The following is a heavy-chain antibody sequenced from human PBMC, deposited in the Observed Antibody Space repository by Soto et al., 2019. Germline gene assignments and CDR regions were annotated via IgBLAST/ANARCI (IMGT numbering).Heavy chain of an antibody. V-gene: IGHV1-18*01. CDR2: ISGYNGNA. CDR1: GYTFSSHG. CDR3: AREGSYGWYDC. D-gene: IGHD2-15*01. Sequence: ASVKVSRKASGYTFSSHGIIWVRQAPGQGLEWMGWISGYNGNAKYAQRFQGRVTMTTDTSTSTVYMDLRSLGSDDSAVYYCAREGSYGWYDCWGQGTLVTVSS. J-gene: IGHJ5*01.